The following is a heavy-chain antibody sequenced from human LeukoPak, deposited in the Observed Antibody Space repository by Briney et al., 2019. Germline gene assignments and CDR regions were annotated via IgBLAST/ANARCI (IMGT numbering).Heavy chain of an antibody. D-gene: IGHD2-2*01. V-gene: IGHV4-59*12. CDR2: IYYSGST. Sequence: SSETLSLTCTVSGGSISSYYWSWIRQPPGRGLEWIGYIYYSGSTNYNPSLKSRVTISVDTSKNQFSLKLSSVTAADTAVYYCARDVGYCSSTSCSSYYYYMDVWGKGTTVTVSS. CDR1: GGSISSYY. J-gene: IGHJ6*03. CDR3: ARDVGYCSSTSCSSYYYYMDV.